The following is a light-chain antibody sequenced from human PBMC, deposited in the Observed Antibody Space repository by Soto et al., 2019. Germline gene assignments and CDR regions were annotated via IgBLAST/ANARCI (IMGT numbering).Light chain of an antibody. CDR2: DTS. Sequence: DIQMTQAPSALCACWGDRDKITCRASQSIASYLNWYQQKPGKAPKLLISDTSSLQSGVPTRFSGSGSGTDFTLTISSLQPEDFATYYCQQSFSIPITFGQGTRLEIK. V-gene: IGKV1-39*01. J-gene: IGKJ5*01. CDR1: QSIASY. CDR3: QQSFSIPIT.